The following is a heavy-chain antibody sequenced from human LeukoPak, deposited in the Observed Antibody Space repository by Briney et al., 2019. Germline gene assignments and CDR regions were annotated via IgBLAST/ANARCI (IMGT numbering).Heavy chain of an antibody. Sequence: GGSLRLSCTASGFTFGHYAMSWVRQAPGKGLEWVGFIRSKAYGGTTEYAASVKGRFTISRDDSKSIAYLQMNSLKAEDTAVYYCTRGGAAYSSGQNDYWGQGTLVTVSS. D-gene: IGHD6-19*01. J-gene: IGHJ4*02. CDR1: GFTFGHYA. V-gene: IGHV3-49*04. CDR3: TRGGAAYSSGQNDY. CDR2: IRSKAYGGTT.